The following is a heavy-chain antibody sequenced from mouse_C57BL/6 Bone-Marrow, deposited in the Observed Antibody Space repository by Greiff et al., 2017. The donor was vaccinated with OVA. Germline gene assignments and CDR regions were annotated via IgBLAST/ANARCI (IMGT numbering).Heavy chain of an antibody. V-gene: IGHV1-82*01. CDR2: IYPGDGDT. CDR1: GYAFSSSW. Sequence: VQLQQSVPELVQPGASVQISCKASGYAFSSSWMNWVKQRPGTGLAWIGRIYPGDGDTNYTGKFKSKATLTADKSSITDYMQLSSLTSEDSAVYFCAILNEYFDVWGTGTTVTVSS. CDR3: AILNEYFDV. J-gene: IGHJ1*03.